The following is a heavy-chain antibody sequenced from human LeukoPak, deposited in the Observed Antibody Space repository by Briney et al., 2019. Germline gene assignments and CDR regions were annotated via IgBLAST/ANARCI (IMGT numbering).Heavy chain of an antibody. J-gene: IGHJ3*02. CDR3: ARDGPHDAFDI. Sequence: GGALKISCKGSGCSFTSYWIGWVRQMAGKGLEWMVIIYPGDSDTRYSPSFQGQVTISADKSISTAYLQWSSLKASDTAMYYCARDGPHDAFDIWGQGTMVTVSS. V-gene: IGHV5-51*01. CDR2: IYPGDSDT. CDR1: GCSFTSYW.